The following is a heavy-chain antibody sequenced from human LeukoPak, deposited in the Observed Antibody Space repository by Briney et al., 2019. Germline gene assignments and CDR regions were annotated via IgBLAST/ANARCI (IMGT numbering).Heavy chain of an antibody. D-gene: IGHD6-19*01. J-gene: IGHJ4*02. CDR1: GFTFSSYW. CDR3: ARGSTYSSGWYTGFDY. CDR2: ITSSSSYI. V-gene: IGHV3-21*01. Sequence: GGSLRLSCAASGFTFSSYWMHWVRQAPGKGLEWVSSITSSSSYIYYADSVKGRFTISRDNAKKSVYLQMNSLRAEDTAVYYCARGSTYSSGWYTGFDYWGQGTLVTVSS.